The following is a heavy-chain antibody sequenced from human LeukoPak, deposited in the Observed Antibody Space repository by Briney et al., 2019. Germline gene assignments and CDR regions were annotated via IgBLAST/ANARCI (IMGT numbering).Heavy chain of an antibody. CDR3: ASTRKVGYCSGGSCPADY. V-gene: IGHV4-34*01. Sequence: GSLRLSCAASGFSFRSYVMHWIRQPPGKGLEWIGEINHSGSTNYNPSLKSRVTISVDTSKNQFSLKLSSVTAADTAVYYCASTRKVGYCSGGSCPADYWGQGTLVTVSS. D-gene: IGHD2-15*01. J-gene: IGHJ4*02. CDR1: GFSFRSYV. CDR2: INHSGST.